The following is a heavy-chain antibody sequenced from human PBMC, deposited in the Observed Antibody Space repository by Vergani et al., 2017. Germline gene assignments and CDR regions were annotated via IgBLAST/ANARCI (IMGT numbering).Heavy chain of an antibody. CDR2: INHSGST. CDR3: ARGGATVSGFGEPHYYYMDV. J-gene: IGHJ6*03. V-gene: IGHV4-34*01. CDR1: GGSFSGYY. Sequence: QVQLQQWGAGLLKPSETLSLTCAVHGGSFSGYYWSWIRQPPGKGLEWIGEINHSGSTNYNPSLKSRVTISVDTSKNQFSLKLSSVTAADTAVYYCARGGATVSGFGEPHYYYMDVWGKGTTVTVSS. D-gene: IGHD3-10*01.